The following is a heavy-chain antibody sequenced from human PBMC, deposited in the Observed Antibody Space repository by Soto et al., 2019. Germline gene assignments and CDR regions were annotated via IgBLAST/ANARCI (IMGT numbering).Heavy chain of an antibody. D-gene: IGHD6-19*01. CDR1: GFTFSGYG. CDR2: ISNDGRTK. CDR3: AKDRVSERNSAWPQGH. V-gene: IGHV3-30*18. Sequence: GGSLRLSCAASGFTFSGYGMHWVRQAPGKGLEWVAAISNDGRTKYYADSVKGRFTISRDNSKGTLDLQMNSLRVEDTAIYYCAKDRVSERNSAWPQGHWCQGTLVTVSS. J-gene: IGHJ4*02.